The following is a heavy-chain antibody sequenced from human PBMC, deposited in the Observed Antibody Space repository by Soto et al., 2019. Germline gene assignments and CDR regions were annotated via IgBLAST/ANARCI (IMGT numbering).Heavy chain of an antibody. CDR2: IYYSGST. CDR3: SSEGGQLGEFDY. J-gene: IGHJ4*02. Sequence: QLQLQESGPGLVKPSQTLSLTCTVSGGSISSGGYYWSWIRQPPGKGLEWIGYIYYSGSTYYNPSLKSRVTISVDTSKNQCSLKLSSVTAADTAVYYCSSEGGQLGEFDYWGQGTLVTVSS. CDR1: GGSISSGGYY. V-gene: IGHV4-31*03. D-gene: IGHD6-13*01.